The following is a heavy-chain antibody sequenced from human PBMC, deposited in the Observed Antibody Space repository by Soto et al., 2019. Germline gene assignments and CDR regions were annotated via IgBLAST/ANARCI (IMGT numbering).Heavy chain of an antibody. CDR1: GFTFSSFA. CDR3: ARLPFLAYCAGECSVRY. D-gene: IGHD2-21*01. Sequence: GGSLRLSCAASGFTFSSFAMHWVRQAPGKGLEWGAVISYDGRKIDYIASVKGRFTISSDKSKNTLYLQMASLGPEDTAMYYCARLPFLAYCAGECSVRYWGQGTLVTVSS. CDR2: ISYDGRKI. J-gene: IGHJ4*02. V-gene: IGHV3-30*04.